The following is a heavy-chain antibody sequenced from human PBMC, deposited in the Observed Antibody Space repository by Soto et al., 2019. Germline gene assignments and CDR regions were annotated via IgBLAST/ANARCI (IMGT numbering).Heavy chain of an antibody. CDR1: CVSVTNGDYY. Sequence: SETLSLTCAVSCVSVTNGDYYWSWMRQSPGKGLEWIGNIYYSETTSYNPYLNSRLSISIDTSTNQFSLQLTSVTAADTAIYYRARRRRGGYWFAPWGQGNRVTVSS. J-gene: IGHJ5*02. V-gene: IGHV4-30-4*01. CDR2: IYYSETT. CDR3: ARRRRGGYWFAP.